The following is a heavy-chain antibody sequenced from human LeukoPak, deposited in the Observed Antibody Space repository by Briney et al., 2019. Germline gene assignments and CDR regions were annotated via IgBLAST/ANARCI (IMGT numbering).Heavy chain of an antibody. J-gene: IGHJ6*03. CDR2: INHSGST. D-gene: IGHD5-18*01. CDR1: GGSFSGYY. CDR3: ARGRRGGYSYGYRYYYYMDV. V-gene: IGHV4-34*01. Sequence: SETLSLTCAVYGGSFSGYYWSWIRQPPGKGLEWIGEINHSGSTNYNPSLKSRVTISVDTSKNQFSLKLSSVTAADTAVCYCARGRRGGYSYGYRYYYYMDVWGKGTTVTVSS.